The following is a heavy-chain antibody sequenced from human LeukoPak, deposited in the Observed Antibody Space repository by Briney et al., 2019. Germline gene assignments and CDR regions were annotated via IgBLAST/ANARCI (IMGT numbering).Heavy chain of an antibody. CDR1: GGSISSGGYY. Sequence: SQTLSLTCTVSGGSISSGGYYWSWIRQHPGKGLEWIGYIYYSGSTYYNPSLKSRVTISVDTSKNQFSLKLSSVTAADSAVYYCARDSVNTGGDPWGQGTLSPSPQ. J-gene: IGHJ5*02. V-gene: IGHV4-31*03. CDR2: IYYSGST. CDR3: ARDSVNTGGDP. D-gene: IGHD3-10*01.